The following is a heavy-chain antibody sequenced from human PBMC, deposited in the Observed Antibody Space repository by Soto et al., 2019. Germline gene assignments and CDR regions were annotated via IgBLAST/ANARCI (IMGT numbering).Heavy chain of an antibody. J-gene: IGHJ6*02. V-gene: IGHV1-69*06. CDR2: IVPMFGSL. Sequence: QVQLVQSVTEVRTPGSSVKVSCKASEYSFSSYPVSWVRQAPGQGLEWMGEIVPMFGSLKSAKKLQERLAISADKSTTTVYLELSSLRSEDTAVYYCASLNNGQWYQNAMDFWGQGTTVIVSS. CDR1: EYSFSSYP. D-gene: IGHD2-2*01. CDR3: ASLNNGQWYQNAMDF.